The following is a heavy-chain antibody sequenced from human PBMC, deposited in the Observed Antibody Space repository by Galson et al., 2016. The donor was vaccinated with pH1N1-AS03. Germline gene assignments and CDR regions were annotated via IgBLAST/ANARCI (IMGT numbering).Heavy chain of an antibody. J-gene: IGHJ4*02. D-gene: IGHD2-2*01. Sequence: SLRLSCAASGFTFGNFAMHWVRQAPGKGLEWLAIIWSEEGNKYYADSVKGRFTISRDNSRNTLFLQMTSLTADDTAIYYCVRDGDSSTWPLDIWGQRTLVTVSS. CDR1: GFTFGNFA. CDR2: IWSEEGNK. V-gene: IGHV3-33*08. CDR3: VRDGDSSTWPLDI.